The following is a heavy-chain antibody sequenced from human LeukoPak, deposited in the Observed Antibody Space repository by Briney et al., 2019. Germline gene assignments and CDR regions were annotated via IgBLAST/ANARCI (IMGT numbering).Heavy chain of an antibody. CDR1: GFTFSSYA. D-gene: IGHD3-10*01. CDR3: VWFGLDY. J-gene: IGHJ4*02. V-gene: IGHV3-23*01. CDR2: ISGSGGGT. Sequence: GGSLRLPCAASGFTFSSYAMSWVRQAPGKGLEWVSAISGSGGGTYYADSVKGRFTISRDNSKSTLYLQMNSLRAEDTAVYYCVWFGLDYWGQGTLVTVSS.